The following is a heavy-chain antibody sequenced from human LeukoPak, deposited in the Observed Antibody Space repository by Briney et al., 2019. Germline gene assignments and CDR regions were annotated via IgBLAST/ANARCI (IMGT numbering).Heavy chain of an antibody. CDR2: ISAYNGNT. D-gene: IGHD6-19*01. CDR3: ARDVMYSSAAYYYYYCMDV. J-gene: IGHJ6*03. CDR1: GYTFTSYG. Sequence: ASVKVSCKASGYTFTSYGISWVRQAPGQGLEWMGWISAYNGNTNYAQKLQGRVTMTTDTSTSTAYMELRSLRSDDTAVYYCARDVMYSSAAYYYYYCMDVWGKGTTVTVSS. V-gene: IGHV1-18*01.